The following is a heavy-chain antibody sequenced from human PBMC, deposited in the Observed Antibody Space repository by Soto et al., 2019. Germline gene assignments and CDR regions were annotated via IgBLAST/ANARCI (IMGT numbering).Heavy chain of an antibody. CDR3: ARLPDIVVVPAHRPGYMEV. V-gene: IGHV5-51*01. Sequence: PGESLKISCKGSGYSFTSYWIGWVRQMPGKGLEWMGIIYPGDSDTRYSPSFQGQVTISADKSISTAYLQWSSLKASDTAMYYCARLPDIVVVPAHRPGYMEVWGKGTTVTVSS. CDR2: IYPGDSDT. J-gene: IGHJ6*03. CDR1: GYSFTSYW. D-gene: IGHD2-2*01.